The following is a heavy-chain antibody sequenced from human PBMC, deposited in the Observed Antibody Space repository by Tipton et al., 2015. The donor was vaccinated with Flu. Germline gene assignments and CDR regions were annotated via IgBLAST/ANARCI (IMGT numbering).Heavy chain of an antibody. D-gene: IGHD6-13*01. V-gene: IGHV1-69*01. J-gene: IGHJ5*02. CDR2: IIPIFGTA. CDR3: ARDRRGQAGSSWYVEWFDP. CDR1: GGTFSSYA. Sequence: QLVQSGAEVKKPGSSVKVSCKASGGTFSSYAISWVRQAPGQGLEWMGGIIPIFGTANYAQKFQGRVTITADESTSTAYMELSSLRSEDTAVYYCARDRRGQAGSSWYVEWFDPWGQGTLVTVSS.